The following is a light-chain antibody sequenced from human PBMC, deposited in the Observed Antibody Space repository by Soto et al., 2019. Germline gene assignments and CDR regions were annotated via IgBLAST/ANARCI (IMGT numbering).Light chain of an antibody. CDR2: QDT. Sequence: SYELTQPPSVSVSPGQTASITCSGDKLGDKYAWWYQQKPGQSPVLVMYQDTKRPSGIPERFSGSNSGNTATLTISGTQAMDEADYYCQAWDSSIVFGGGTKVTVL. J-gene: IGLJ2*01. CDR1: KLGDKY. V-gene: IGLV3-1*01. CDR3: QAWDSSIV.